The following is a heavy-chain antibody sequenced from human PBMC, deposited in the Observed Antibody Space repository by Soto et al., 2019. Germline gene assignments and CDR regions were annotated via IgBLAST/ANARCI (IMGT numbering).Heavy chain of an antibody. V-gene: IGHV1-69*02. CDR1: GGTFSSYT. Sequence: QVQLVQSGAEVKKPGSSVKVSCKASGGTFSSYTISWVRQAPGQGLEWVGRIIPILGIANYAQKFQGRVRITADKSTSTAYMELSSLRSEDTGVYCCARGGSSGQIDSWGQGTLVTVSS. J-gene: IGHJ4*02. D-gene: IGHD6-19*01. CDR3: ARGGSSGQIDS. CDR2: IIPILGIA.